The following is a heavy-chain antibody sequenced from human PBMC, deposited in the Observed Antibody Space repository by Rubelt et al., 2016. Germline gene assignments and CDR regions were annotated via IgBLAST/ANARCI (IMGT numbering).Heavy chain of an antibody. Sequence: RGLEWVAHIKQDVGLKFYVDSVKGRFTMSRDNAKNSLYLQMDSLRPEDTAVYYCVKDDDSSSSWYGMDVWGRGTTVIVSS. CDR3: VKDDDSSSSWYGMDV. D-gene: IGHD3-22*01. CDR2: IKQDVGLK. J-gene: IGHJ6*02. V-gene: IGHV3-7*03.